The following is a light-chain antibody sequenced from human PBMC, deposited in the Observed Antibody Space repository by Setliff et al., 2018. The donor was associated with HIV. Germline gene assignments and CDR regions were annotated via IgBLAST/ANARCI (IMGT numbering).Light chain of an antibody. Sequence: VLTQPASVSGSPGQSITISCTGTSSDVGGYSYVSWYQQHPGKAPQLIIYEVRNRPSGVSNRFSGSKSGNPASLTISGLQAEDEADYYCSSYAITNTLPFGTGTKV. V-gene: IGLV2-14*01. J-gene: IGLJ1*01. CDR2: EVR. CDR1: SSDVGGYSY. CDR3: SSYAITNTLP.